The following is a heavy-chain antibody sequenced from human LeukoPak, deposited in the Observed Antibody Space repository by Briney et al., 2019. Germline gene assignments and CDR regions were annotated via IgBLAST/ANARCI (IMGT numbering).Heavy chain of an antibody. CDR3: ARGLAPLGYCTNGVCYGDY. CDR2: ISAYNGNT. D-gene: IGHD2-8*01. J-gene: IGHJ4*02. Sequence: ASVKVSCKASGYTFTSYGISWVRQAPGQGLEWMGWISAYNGNTNYAQNLQGRVTMTTDTSTSTAYMELRSLRSDDTAVYYCARGLAPLGYCTNGVCYGDYWGQGTLVTVSS. CDR1: GYTFTSYG. V-gene: IGHV1-18*01.